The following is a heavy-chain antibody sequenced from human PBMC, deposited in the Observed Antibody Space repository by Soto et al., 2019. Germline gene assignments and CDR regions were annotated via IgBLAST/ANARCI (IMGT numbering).Heavy chain of an antibody. CDR2: IYYSGST. Sequence: SETLSLTCTVSGGSISSSSYYWGWIRQPPGKGLEWIGSIYYSGSTYYNPSLKSRVTISVDTSKNQFSLKLSSVTAADTAVYYCARLVGATLIDYWGQGTLVTVSS. J-gene: IGHJ4*02. CDR1: GGSISSSSYY. V-gene: IGHV4-39*01. CDR3: ARLVGATLIDY. D-gene: IGHD1-26*01.